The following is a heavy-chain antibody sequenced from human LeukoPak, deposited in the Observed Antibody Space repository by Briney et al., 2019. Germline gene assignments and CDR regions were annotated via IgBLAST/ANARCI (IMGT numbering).Heavy chain of an antibody. V-gene: IGHV3-21*01. CDR1: GFTFRSYR. Sequence: PGGSLRLSYAASGFTFRSYRLNWLGQAPGKGLAWVSSISSSSSYIYYADSVKGRFTISRDNAKNSLYLQMNSLRAEDTAVYYCASGYSSSWYDGYWGQGTLVTVSS. CDR3: ASGYSSSWYDGY. CDR2: ISSSSSYI. J-gene: IGHJ4*02. D-gene: IGHD6-13*01.